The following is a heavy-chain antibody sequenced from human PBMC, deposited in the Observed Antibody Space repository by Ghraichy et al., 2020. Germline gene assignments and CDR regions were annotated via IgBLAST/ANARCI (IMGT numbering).Heavy chain of an antibody. D-gene: IGHD1-7*01. CDR3: TKDRRITGSTSFDY. CDR2: VSYDENNK. V-gene: IGHV3-30*18. Sequence: SCAASGFTFSTYGMHWVRQAPGKGLEWVAVVSYDENNKFYSDSVKGRFTISRDNSKNTLYLQMNSLRPEDMAVYYCTKDRRITGSTSFDYWGQGTLVTVSS. CDR1: GFTFSTYG. J-gene: IGHJ4*02.